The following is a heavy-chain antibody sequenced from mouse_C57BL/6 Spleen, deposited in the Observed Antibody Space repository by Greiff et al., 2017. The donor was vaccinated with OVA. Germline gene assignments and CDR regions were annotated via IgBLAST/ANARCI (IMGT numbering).Heavy chain of an antibody. CDR2: LYPGSGST. D-gene: IGHD2-2*01. CDR3: ARWEGGYDVYFDY. Sequence: QVHVKQPGAELVKPGASVKMSCKASGYTFTSYWITWVKQRPGQGLEWIGDLYPGSGSTNYNEKFKSKATLTVDTSSSTAYMQLSSLTSEDSAVYYCARWEGGYDVYFDYWGQGTTLTVSS. CDR1: GYTFTSYW. J-gene: IGHJ2*01. V-gene: IGHV1-55*01.